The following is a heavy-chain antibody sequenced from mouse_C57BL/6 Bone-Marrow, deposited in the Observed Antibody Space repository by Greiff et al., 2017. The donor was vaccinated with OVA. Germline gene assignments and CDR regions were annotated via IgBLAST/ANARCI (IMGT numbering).Heavy chain of an antibody. D-gene: IGHD2-1*01. CDR1: GYAFSSYW. Sequence: QVQLQQSGPELVKPGASVKISCKASGYAFSSYWMNWVKQRPGKGLEWIGRIYPGDGDTNYNGKFKGKATLTADKSSSTAYMQLSSLTSEDSAVYSGANGNYRGYFDYWGQGTTLTVSS. CDR2: IYPGDGDT. J-gene: IGHJ2*01. V-gene: IGHV1-82*01. CDR3: ANGNYRGYFDY.